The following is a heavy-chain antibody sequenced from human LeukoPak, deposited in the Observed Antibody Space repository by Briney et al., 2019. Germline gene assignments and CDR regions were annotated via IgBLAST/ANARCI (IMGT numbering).Heavy chain of an antibody. J-gene: IGHJ4*02. CDR2: ISSSSSSI. V-gene: IGHV3-48*01. CDR3: ARGGAARPDY. CDR1: GFTFSNYG. D-gene: IGHD6-6*01. Sequence: PGGSLRLSCAASGFTFSNYGMDWVRQAPGKGLEWVSYISSSSSSIYYADSVKGRFTISRDNAKNSLFLQMNILRAEDTAVYYCARGGAARPDYWGQGTLVAVSS.